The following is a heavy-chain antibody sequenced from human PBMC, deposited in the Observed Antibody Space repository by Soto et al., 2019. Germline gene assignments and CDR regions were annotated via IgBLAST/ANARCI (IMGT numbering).Heavy chain of an antibody. V-gene: IGHV4-39*01. CDR1: GGSISSSSYY. D-gene: IGHD6-13*01. Sequence: SETLSLTCTASGGSISSSSYYWVWIRQPPGKGLEWIGSIYYSGSTYYNPSLKSRVTISVDTSKNQFSLKLSSVTAADTAVYYCAGNTPAAAAAGTDYYYYGMDVWGQGTTVTVS. J-gene: IGHJ6*02. CDR3: AGNTPAAAAAGTDYYYYGMDV. CDR2: IYYSGST.